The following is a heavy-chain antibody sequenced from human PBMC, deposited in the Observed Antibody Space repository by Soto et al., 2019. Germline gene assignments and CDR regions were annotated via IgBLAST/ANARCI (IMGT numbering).Heavy chain of an antibody. D-gene: IGHD6-19*01. CDR1: GGSISSDY. CDR2: VSDRGRT. CDR3: ATGTGWLKTD. J-gene: IGHJ4*02. V-gene: IGHV4-59*01. Sequence: QVQLQESGPGLVKPSETLSLTCTVSGGSISSDYWTWIRQPPGKALEWIGNVSDRGRTNYNPSRRSRVTISMDTSKNQFSMNLNSVTAADTAVYHCATGTGWLKTDWGQGTLVTVSS.